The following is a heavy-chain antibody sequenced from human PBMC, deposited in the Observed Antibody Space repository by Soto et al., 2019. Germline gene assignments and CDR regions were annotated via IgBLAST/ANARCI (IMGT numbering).Heavy chain of an antibody. V-gene: IGHV4-39*02. Sequence: QLQLQESGPRLVKPSDTLSLICDVSGDSISSSTYYWGWIRQPPGKGLEWLASIYYSGAAYYNPSRRSRVSISVETVNNRFSLALTSVTAADTAVYFCARLAYSGYFQTWGQGSLGTVSS. CDR1: GDSISSSTYY. CDR3: ARLAYSGYFQT. D-gene: IGHD2-21*01. CDR2: IYYSGAA. J-gene: IGHJ1*01.